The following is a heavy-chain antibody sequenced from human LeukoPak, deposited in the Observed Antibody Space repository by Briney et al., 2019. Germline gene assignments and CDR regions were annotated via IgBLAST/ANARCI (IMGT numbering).Heavy chain of an antibody. CDR3: ARRRDGSNRLYYCDF. CDR1: GFTFRIYW. CDR2: IKQDGSEK. V-gene: IGHV3-7*01. D-gene: IGHD5-24*01. Sequence: PGGSLRLSCASSGFTFRIYWMSWVRQAPGKGLEWVANIKQDGSEKYYVDSVKGRFTISRDNAKNSLYLQMNSLRAEDTAVYYCARRRDGSNRLYYCDFWGQGTLVTVSS. J-gene: IGHJ4*02.